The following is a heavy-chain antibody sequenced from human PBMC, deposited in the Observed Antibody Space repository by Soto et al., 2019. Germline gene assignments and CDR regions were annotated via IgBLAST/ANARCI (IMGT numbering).Heavy chain of an antibody. D-gene: IGHD2-21*02. CDR1: GDTFTEYY. J-gene: IGHJ4*02. V-gene: IGHV1-46*01. CDR3: ARGGHVVVVTAALDY. Sequence: QVQLMQSGAEVKKPGASVKVSCKASGDTFTEYYIHWVRQAPGQGLEWMGTVNPSGGHTTYAQHFLGRLTMTRDTATSTLYMELTSLTSGDTAVYYCARGGHVVVVTAALDYWGQGTLVTVSS. CDR2: VNPSGGHT.